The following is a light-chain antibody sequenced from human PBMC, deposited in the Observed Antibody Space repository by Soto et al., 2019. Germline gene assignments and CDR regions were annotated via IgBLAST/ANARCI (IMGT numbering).Light chain of an antibody. J-gene: IGLJ2*01. CDR2: GVT. CDR3: SSYTSKSSLI. V-gene: IGLV2-14*01. Sequence: QSALTQPASVSGSPGQSLTISCTGTTSDIGFYDYVSWYQQYPGKAPKLLIYGVTIRPSGISNRFSGSKSGSTASLTISGLQAEDEADYYCSSYTSKSSLIFGGGTKLTVL. CDR1: TSDIGFYDY.